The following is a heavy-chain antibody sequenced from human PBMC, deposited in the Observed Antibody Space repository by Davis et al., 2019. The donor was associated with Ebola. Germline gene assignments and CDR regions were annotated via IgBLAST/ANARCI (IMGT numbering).Heavy chain of an antibody. CDR2: IWYDGSNK. J-gene: IGHJ4*02. CDR1: GFTFSSYG. CDR3: AWRGDSREFDY. Sequence: GESLKISCAASGFTFSSYGMHWVRQAPGKGLEWVAVIWYDGSNKYYADSVKGRFTISRDNSKNTLYLQMNSLRAEDTAVYYCAWRGDSREFDYWGQGNLVTVSS. V-gene: IGHV3-33*01. D-gene: IGHD3-22*01.